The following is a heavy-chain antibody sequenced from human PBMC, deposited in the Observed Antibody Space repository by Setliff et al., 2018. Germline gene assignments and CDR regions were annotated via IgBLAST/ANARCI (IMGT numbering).Heavy chain of an antibody. CDR2: IYSSGST. CDR3: ARMAVRVASRPSSPLDYYYFDY. D-gene: IGHD5-12*01. CDR1: GGSISGDY. V-gene: IGHV4-4*08. J-gene: IGHJ4*02. Sequence: PSETLSLTCTVSGGSISGDYWSWIRQPPGKGLEWIGYIYSSGSTNYNPSLKSRVAISLDTSKSQFSLRLSSLTAADTAVYYCARMAVRVASRPSSPLDYYYFDYWGQGTLVTVSS.